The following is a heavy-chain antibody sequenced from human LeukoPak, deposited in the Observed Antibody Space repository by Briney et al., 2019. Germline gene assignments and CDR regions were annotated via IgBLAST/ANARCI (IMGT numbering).Heavy chain of an antibody. CDR3: ARGLYSSSWYVGGSPYYYGMDV. J-gene: IGHJ6*02. D-gene: IGHD6-13*01. V-gene: IGHV4-34*01. CDR1: GGSFSGYY. CDR2: INHSGST. Sequence: KASETLSLTCAVYGGSFSGYYWSWIRQPPGKGLEWIGEINHSGSTNYNPSLKSRVTISVDTSKNQFSLKLSSVIAADTAVYYCARGLYSSSWYVGGSPYYYGMDVWGQGTTVTVSS.